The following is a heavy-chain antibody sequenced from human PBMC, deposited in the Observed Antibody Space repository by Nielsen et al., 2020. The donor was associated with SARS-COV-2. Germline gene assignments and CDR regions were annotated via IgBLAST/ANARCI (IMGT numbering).Heavy chain of an antibody. Sequence: RQAPGKGLEWIGYIYYSGSTNYNPSLKSRVTISVDTSKNQFSLKLSSVTAADTAVYYCARAITIFGVVIPESYFDYWGQGTLVTVSS. V-gene: IGHV4-59*01. CDR2: IYYSGST. J-gene: IGHJ4*02. CDR3: ARAITIFGVVIPESYFDY. D-gene: IGHD3-3*01.